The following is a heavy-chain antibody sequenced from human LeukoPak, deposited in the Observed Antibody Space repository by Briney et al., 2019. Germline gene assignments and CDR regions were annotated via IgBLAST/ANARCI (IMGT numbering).Heavy chain of an antibody. D-gene: IGHD6-19*01. V-gene: IGHV4-34*01. J-gene: IGHJ4*02. CDR2: INHSGSI. CDR1: GGSFSGYY. CDR3: ARGRRLYSSGWYSSY. Sequence: SETLSLTCAVYGGSFSGYYWSWIRQPPGKGLEWIGEINHSGSINYNPSLKSQVTISVDTSKNQFSLKLSSVTAADTAVYYCARGRRLYSSGWYSSYWGQGTLVTVSS.